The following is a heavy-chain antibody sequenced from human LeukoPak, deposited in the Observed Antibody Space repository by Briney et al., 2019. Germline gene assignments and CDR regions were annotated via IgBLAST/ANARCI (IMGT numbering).Heavy chain of an antibody. V-gene: IGHV4-4*07. J-gene: IGHJ3*02. CDR1: GGSISSYY. D-gene: IGHD3-22*01. CDR3: ARDAYDSSGSAFDI. Sequence: SETLSLTCTVSGGSISSYYWSWIRQPAGKGLDWIGRIYTSGSTNYNPSLKSRLTMSVGTSKNEISLNLTSVTAADTAVYYCARDAYDSSGSAFDIWGQGTLVTVSS. CDR2: IYTSGST.